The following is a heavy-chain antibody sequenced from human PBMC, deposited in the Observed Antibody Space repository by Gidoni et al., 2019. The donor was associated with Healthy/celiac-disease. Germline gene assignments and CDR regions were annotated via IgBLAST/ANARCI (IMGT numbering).Heavy chain of an antibody. J-gene: IGHJ4*02. CDR1: GFTFSSYS. Sequence: EVQLVESGGGLVQPGGSLRLSGAASGFTFSSYSMNWGRQAPGKGLAWVSYISSSSSTIYYADSVKGRFTISRDNAKNSLYLQMNSLRSEDTAVYHCASDSRLYFDYWGQGTLVTVSS. V-gene: IGHV3-48*01. CDR3: ASDSRLYFDY. CDR2: ISSSSSTI. D-gene: IGHD2-2*01.